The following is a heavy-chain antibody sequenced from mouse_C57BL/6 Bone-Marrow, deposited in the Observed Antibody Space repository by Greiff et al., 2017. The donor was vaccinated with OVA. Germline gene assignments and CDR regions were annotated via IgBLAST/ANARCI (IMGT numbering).Heavy chain of an antibody. CDR2: IDPSDSYT. D-gene: IGHD1-1*01. CDR1: GYTFTSYW. J-gene: IGHJ2*01. V-gene: IGHV1-69*01. Sequence: KESCKASGYTFTSYWMHWVKQRPGQGLEWFGEIDPSDSYTNYNQKFKGKSTLTVAKSSSTAYLQLSSLTSADSAVYYCARSGMTTVFEYWGQGTTLTVSS. CDR3: ARSGMTTVFEY.